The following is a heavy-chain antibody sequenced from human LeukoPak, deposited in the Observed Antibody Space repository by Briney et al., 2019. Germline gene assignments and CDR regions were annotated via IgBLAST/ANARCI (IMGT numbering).Heavy chain of an antibody. J-gene: IGHJ6*02. CDR1: GFTFDDYA. D-gene: IGHD6-13*01. V-gene: IGHV3-9*01. Sequence: GRSLRLSCAASGFTFDDYAMHWVRQAPGKGLEWVSGISWNSGSIGYADSVKGRLTISRDNAKNSLYLQMNSLRAEDTALYYCEKPRYSSSWYYYGMDVWGQGTTVTVSS. CDR2: ISWNSGSI. CDR3: EKPRYSSSWYYYGMDV.